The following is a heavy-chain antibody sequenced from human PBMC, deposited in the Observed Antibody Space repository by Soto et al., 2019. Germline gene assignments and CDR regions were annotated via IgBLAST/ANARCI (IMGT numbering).Heavy chain of an antibody. J-gene: IGHJ4*02. V-gene: IGHV3-53*01. CDR3: ARDLNGDYVFPDY. CDR2: IYGGGST. CDR1: GFSVNSNY. D-gene: IGHD4-17*01. Sequence: GGSLRLSCAASGFSVNSNYMSWVRQAPGKGLEWVSVIYGGGSTYYADSVKGRFTISRDNSKNTLYLQMNSLRAEDTAVYYCARDLNGDYVFPDYWGQGTLVTVSS.